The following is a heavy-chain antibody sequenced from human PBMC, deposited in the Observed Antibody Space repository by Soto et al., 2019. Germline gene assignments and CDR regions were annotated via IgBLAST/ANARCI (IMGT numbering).Heavy chain of an antibody. CDR3: ARDGGVYDYSPFDY. J-gene: IGHJ4*02. V-gene: IGHV1-69*12. D-gene: IGHD4-4*01. CDR1: GGTFSSYA. CDR2: FIPILVTA. Sequence: QVQLVQSGAEVKKPGSSLRVPCKAPGGTFSSYAITGVRQAPGQGLEWLGGFIPILVTANYAQKFQGSVTITADESTSTAYMELSSLRSEDTAVYYCARDGGVYDYSPFDYWGQGTLVTVSS.